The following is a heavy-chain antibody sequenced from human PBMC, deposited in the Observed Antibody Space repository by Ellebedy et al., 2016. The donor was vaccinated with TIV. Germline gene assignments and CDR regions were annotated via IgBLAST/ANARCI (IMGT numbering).Heavy chain of an antibody. J-gene: IGHJ4*02. CDR3: ASSVIAVGGTPLGY. V-gene: IGHV3-48*01. D-gene: IGHD6-19*01. CDR2: ISSSSSTI. CDR1: GFTFSSYS. Sequence: GGSLRLSCAASGFTFSSYSMNWVRQAPGKGLEWVSYISSSSSTIYYADSVKGRFTISRDNSKNTLYLQMNSLRAEDTAVYYCASSVIAVGGTPLGYWGQGTLVTVSS.